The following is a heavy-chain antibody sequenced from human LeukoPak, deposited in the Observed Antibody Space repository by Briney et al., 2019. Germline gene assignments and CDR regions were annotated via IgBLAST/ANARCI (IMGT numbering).Heavy chain of an antibody. Sequence: GGSLRLSCATSGFTFSSIWMSWVRQAPGKGLEWVANIKHDGSETNYVDSVKGRFTISRDNAKNSLHLQMNSLRVEDTAVYYCAKNGGPHGMDVWGQGTTVAVSS. D-gene: IGHD3-16*01. J-gene: IGHJ6*02. CDR3: AKNGGPHGMDV. CDR2: IKHDGSET. CDR1: GFTFSSIW. V-gene: IGHV3-7*02.